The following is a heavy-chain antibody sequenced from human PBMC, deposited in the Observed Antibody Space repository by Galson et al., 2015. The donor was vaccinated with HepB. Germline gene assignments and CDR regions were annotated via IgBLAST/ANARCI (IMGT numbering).Heavy chain of an antibody. Sequence: QSGAEVKKPGESLKISCKGSAYTFSSYWISWVRQMPGKGLEWMGRIDPADSYTPYSPTFQGHVTISADRSISTAYLQWSSLKASDTAMYYCTRHHGISAAGTEGDYWGQGTLVTVSS. CDR2: IDPADSYT. J-gene: IGHJ4*02. V-gene: IGHV5-10-1*01. CDR3: TRHHGISAAGTEGDY. D-gene: IGHD6-13*01. CDR1: AYTFSSYW.